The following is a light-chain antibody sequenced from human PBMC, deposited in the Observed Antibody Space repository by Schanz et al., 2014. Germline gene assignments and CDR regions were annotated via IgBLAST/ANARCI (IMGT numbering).Light chain of an antibody. CDR1: SGNIGGYNY. V-gene: IGLV2-11*01. CDR3: CSYAGSYTFAV. Sequence: QSALTQPRSVSGSPGQSVTISCTGTSGNIGGYNYVSWYQHHPGKAPKIIIYDVSERPSGVPDRFSGSKSGNTASLTISGLQADDEADYYCCSYAGSYTFAVFGGGTKLTVL. CDR2: DVS. J-gene: IGLJ3*02.